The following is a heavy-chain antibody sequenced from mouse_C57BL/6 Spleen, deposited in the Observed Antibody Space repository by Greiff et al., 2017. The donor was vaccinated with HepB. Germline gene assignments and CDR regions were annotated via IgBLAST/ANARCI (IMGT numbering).Heavy chain of an antibody. D-gene: IGHD2-4*01. V-gene: IGHV1-64*01. CDR1: GYTFTSYW. CDR3: ARESYYDYHWFAY. CDR2: IHPNSGST. J-gene: IGHJ3*01. Sequence: QVQLQQPGAELVKPGASVKLSCKASGYTFTSYWMHWVKQSPGQGLEWIGMIHPNSGSTNYNEKFKSKATLTVDTSSSTAYMQLSSLTSEDSAVYYCARESYYDYHWFAYWGQGTLVTVSA.